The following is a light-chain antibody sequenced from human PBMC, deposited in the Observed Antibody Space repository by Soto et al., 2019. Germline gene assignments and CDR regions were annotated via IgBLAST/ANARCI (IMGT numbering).Light chain of an antibody. J-gene: IGKJ1*01. CDR1: QSVTSTY. Sequence: TQSPGTLSLSPGERATLSCRAVQSVTSTYMAWYQQKPGQAPRLLIYDVSNMATGIPARFSGSGYGTDFTLTVSRLEPEDFAVYYCQQYGNSPWTFGQGTKVDI. V-gene: IGKV3-20*01. CDR2: DVS. CDR3: QQYGNSPWT.